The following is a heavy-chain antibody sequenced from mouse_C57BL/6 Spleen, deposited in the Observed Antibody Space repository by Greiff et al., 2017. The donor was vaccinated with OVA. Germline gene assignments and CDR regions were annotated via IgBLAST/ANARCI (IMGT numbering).Heavy chain of an antibody. D-gene: IGHD1-1*01. CDR1: GYTFTDYE. CDR3: TRFYYYGSSYDY. Sequence: VQLQESGAELVRPGASVTLSCKASGYTFTDYEMHWVKQTPVHGLEWIGAIDPETGGIAYTQKFKGKAILTADKSSSTAYMELRSLTSEDSAVYYCTRFYYYGSSYDYWGQGTTLTVSS. CDR2: IDPETGGI. V-gene: IGHV1-15*01. J-gene: IGHJ2*01.